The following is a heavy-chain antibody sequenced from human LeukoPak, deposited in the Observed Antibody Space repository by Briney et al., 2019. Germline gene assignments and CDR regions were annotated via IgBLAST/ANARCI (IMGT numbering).Heavy chain of an antibody. Sequence: PSETLSLTCAVYGGSFSGYYWSWIRQPPGKGLEWIGEINHSGSTNYNPSLKSRVTISVDTSKNQFSLKLSSVTPEDTAVYYCARSRIAAAGIYYYYGMDVWGQGTTVTVSS. J-gene: IGHJ6*02. CDR2: INHSGST. CDR3: ARSRIAAAGIYYYYGMDV. D-gene: IGHD6-13*01. V-gene: IGHV4-34*01. CDR1: GGSFSGYY.